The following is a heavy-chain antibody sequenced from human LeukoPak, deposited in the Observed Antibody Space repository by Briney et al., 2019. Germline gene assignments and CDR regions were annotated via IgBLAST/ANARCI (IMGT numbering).Heavy chain of an antibody. CDR1: GGSISSGSYY. D-gene: IGHD3-22*01. Sequence: SQTLSLTCTVSGGSISSGSYYWSWIRQPAGKGLEWIGRIYTSGSTNYNPSLKSRVTISVDTSKNQFSLKLSSVTAADTAVYYCARSSGYYFEYFHHWGQGTLVTVSS. V-gene: IGHV4-61*02. J-gene: IGHJ1*01. CDR3: ARSSGYYFEYFHH. CDR2: IYTSGST.